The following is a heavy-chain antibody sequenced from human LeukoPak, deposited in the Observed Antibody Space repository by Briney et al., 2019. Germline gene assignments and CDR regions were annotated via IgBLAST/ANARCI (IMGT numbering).Heavy chain of an antibody. J-gene: IGHJ4*02. CDR2: IYYSGST. D-gene: IGHD5-24*01. V-gene: IGHV4-39*07. CDR3: ARDLRDGYNFRRPAGYFDY. Sequence: SETLSLTCTVSGGSISSSSYYWGWIRQPPGKGLEWIVSIYYSGSTYYNPSLKGRVTISVDTSKNQFSLKLSCVTAADTAVYYCARDLRDGYNFRRPAGYFDYWGQGTLVTVSS. CDR1: GGSISSSSYY.